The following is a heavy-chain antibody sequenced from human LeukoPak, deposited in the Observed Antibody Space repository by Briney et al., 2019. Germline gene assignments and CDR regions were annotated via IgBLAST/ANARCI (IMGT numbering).Heavy chain of an antibody. Sequence: ASVKVSCKAHGYTFTGYYIHWVRQAPGQGLEWMGWINPNSGGTNYAQKFQGRVTMTRDTSISTAYMELSRLRSDDTAVYYCARVRRAAYNWFDPWGQGTLVTVSS. D-gene: IGHD2-15*01. CDR2: INPNSGGT. CDR1: GYTFTGYY. J-gene: IGHJ5*02. CDR3: ARVRRAAYNWFDP. V-gene: IGHV1-2*02.